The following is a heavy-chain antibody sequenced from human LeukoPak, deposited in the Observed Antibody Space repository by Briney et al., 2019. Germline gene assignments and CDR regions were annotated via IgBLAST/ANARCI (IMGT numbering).Heavy chain of an antibody. Sequence: PGGSLRLSCAASGFTFSSYAMHWVRQAPGKGLEWVAVISYDGSNKYYADSVKGRFTISRDNSKNTLYLQMNSLRAEDTAVYYCARAQLIAKMATRAGIDYWGQGTLVTVSS. CDR3: ARAQLIAKMATRAGIDY. V-gene: IGHV3-30-3*01. D-gene: IGHD5-24*01. CDR1: GFTFSSYA. CDR2: ISYDGSNK. J-gene: IGHJ4*02.